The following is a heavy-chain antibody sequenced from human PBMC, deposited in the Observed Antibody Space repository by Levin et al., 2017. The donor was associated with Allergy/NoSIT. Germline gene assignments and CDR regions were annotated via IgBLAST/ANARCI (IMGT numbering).Heavy chain of an antibody. CDR2: ISSNGGST. V-gene: IGHV3-64D*06. Sequence: PGGSLRLSCSASGFTFSSYAMHWVRQAPGKGLEYVSAISSNGGSTYYADSVKGRFTISRDNSKNTLYLQMSSLRAEDTAVYYCVKDSRYYGSGSYSHFDYWGQGTLVTVSS. CDR3: VKDSRYYGSGSYSHFDY. J-gene: IGHJ4*02. D-gene: IGHD3-10*01. CDR1: GFTFSSYA.